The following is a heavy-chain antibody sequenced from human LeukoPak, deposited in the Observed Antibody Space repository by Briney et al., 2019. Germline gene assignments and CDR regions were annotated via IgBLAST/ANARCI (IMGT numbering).Heavy chain of an antibody. J-gene: IGHJ6*03. Sequence: PSETLSLTCAVYGEPFRGYHSSWIRQPPGKGLEWIAEIYHSGSTKYNPPLKSRVTISVDTSKNKISLKLSSVTAADTAVYYCARGGSMIEGYYYMDGWGKGTTVTVSS. D-gene: IGHD3-22*01. CDR1: GEPFRGYH. CDR2: IYHSGST. V-gene: IGHV4-34*01. CDR3: ARGGSMIEGYYYMDG.